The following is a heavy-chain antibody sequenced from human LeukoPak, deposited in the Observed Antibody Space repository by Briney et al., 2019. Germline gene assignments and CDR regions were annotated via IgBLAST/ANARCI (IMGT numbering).Heavy chain of an antibody. J-gene: IGHJ4*02. CDR3: ARGLSIAAAGTTHTTRTGLDY. Sequence: PSQTLSLTCTVSGGSISSGDYYWSWIRQPPGKGLEWIGYIYYSGSTYYNPSLKSRVTISVDTSKNQFSLKLSSVTAADTAVYYCARGLSIAAAGTTHTTRTGLDYWGQGTLVTVSS. CDR1: GGSISSGDYY. V-gene: IGHV4-30-4*01. CDR2: IYYSGST. D-gene: IGHD6-13*01.